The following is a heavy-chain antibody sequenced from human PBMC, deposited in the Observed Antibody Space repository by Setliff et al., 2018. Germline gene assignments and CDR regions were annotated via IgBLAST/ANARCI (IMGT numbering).Heavy chain of an antibody. V-gene: IGHV1-2*04. D-gene: IGHD1-26*01. CDR2: INPNSGGT. J-gene: IGHJ6*02. CDR3: ARDLLYSGRYFGYYYGMDV. CDR1: GYTFTGYY. Sequence: ASVKVSCKASGYTFTGYYMHWVRQAPGQGLEWMGWINPNSGGTNYAQKFQGWVTMTRXXSISTAYMELSRLGSDDTAVYYCARDLLYSGRYFGYYYGMDVWGQGTTVTVSS.